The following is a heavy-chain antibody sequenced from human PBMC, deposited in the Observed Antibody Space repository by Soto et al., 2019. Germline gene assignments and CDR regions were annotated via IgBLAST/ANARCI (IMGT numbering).Heavy chain of an antibody. Sequence: RVLQAPGKGLEWVSAISGSGGSTYYADSVKGRFTISRDNSKNTLYLQMNSLRAEATAVYYCAKDRYSSGSYYFDYWGQGTLVTVSS. D-gene: IGHD6-19*01. CDR3: AKDRYSSGSYYFDY. J-gene: IGHJ4*02. V-gene: IGHV3-23*01. CDR2: ISGSGGST.